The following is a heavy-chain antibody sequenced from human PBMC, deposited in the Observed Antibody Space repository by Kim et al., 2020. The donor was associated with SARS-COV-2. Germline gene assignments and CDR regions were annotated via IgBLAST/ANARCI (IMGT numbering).Heavy chain of an antibody. CDR2: IWYDGDNK. V-gene: IGHV3-33*01. CDR3: ARNPVRGAYYFDY. CDR1: GFTFSNYG. Sequence: GGSLRLSCAASGFTFSNYGMHWVRQAPGKGLEWVAVIWYDGDNKYYADSMKGRFTISRDNSKNTLYLQMNSLRAEDTAVYYCARNPVRGAYYFDYWGQGTLVTVSS. D-gene: IGHD3-10*01. J-gene: IGHJ4*02.